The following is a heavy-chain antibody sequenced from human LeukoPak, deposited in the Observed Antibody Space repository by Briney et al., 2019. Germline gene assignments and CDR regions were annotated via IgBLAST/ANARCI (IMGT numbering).Heavy chain of an antibody. CDR2: MNPHSGKT. J-gene: IGHJ4*02. CDR3: ASGGNYGDFDY. V-gene: IGHV1-8*01. D-gene: IGHD4-17*01. CDR1: GYPFNNYD. Sequence: ASVKVSCKASGYPFNNYDINWVRQATGQGLEWMGWMNPHSGKTGYAQNFQGRVTMTRDTSISTAYMELSSLRSEDTAVYYCASGGNYGDFDYWGQGTLVTVSS.